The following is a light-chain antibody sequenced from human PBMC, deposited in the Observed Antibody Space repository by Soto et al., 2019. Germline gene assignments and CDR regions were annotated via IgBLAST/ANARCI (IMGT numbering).Light chain of an antibody. J-gene: IGLJ3*02. CDR1: SSDVGSYDY. Sequence: QSALIQPPSVSGSPGQSVTISCTGTSSDVGSYDYVSWYQQLPGTAPKLLIYSNNQRPSGVPDRFSGSKSGTSASLAISGLQSEDEADYYCAAWDDSLNSWVFGGGTQLTVL. CDR2: SNN. CDR3: AAWDDSLNSWV. V-gene: IGLV1-44*01.